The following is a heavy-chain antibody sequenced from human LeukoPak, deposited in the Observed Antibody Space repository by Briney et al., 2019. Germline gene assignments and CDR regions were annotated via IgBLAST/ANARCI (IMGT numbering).Heavy chain of an antibody. CDR3: ARDLVVVPAAIDWFDP. V-gene: IGHV4-4*07. CDR1: GGSISSYS. CDR2: IYTSGST. D-gene: IGHD2-2*01. J-gene: IGHJ5*02. Sequence: SETLSLTCTVSGGSISSYSWSWIRQPAGKGLEWIGRIYTSGSTNYNPSLKSRVTMSVDTSKNQFSLKLSSVTAADTAVYYCARDLVVVPAAIDWFDPWGQGTLVTVSS.